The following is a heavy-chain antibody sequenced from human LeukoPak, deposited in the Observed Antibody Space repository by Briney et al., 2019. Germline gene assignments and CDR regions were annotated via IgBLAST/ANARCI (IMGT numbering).Heavy chain of an antibody. CDR1: GYTFTSYA. CDR3: ARTGDYGLPHFDY. D-gene: IGHD4-17*01. CDR2: INAGNGNT. V-gene: IGHV1-3*01. J-gene: IGHJ4*02. Sequence: ASVKVSFKASGYTFTSYAMHWVRQAPGQRLEWMGWINAGNGNTKYSQKFQGRVTIARDTSASTAYMELSSLRSEDTAVYYCARTGDYGLPHFDYWGQGTLVTVSS.